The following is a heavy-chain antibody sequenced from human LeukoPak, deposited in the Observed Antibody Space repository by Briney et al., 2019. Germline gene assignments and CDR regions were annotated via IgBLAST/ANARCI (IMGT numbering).Heavy chain of an antibody. V-gene: IGHV5-51*01. CDR1: GYSFTSYW. D-gene: IGHD4-23*01. CDR2: TSPGDSNT. CDR3: ARGRGATVITNFDY. Sequence: PGKSLKISCKGSGYSFTSYWIGWVRQMPRKGVEWMGFTSPGDSNTSNSPSFQGQVTMSADKSINTAYLQWGSLKASDTAMYYCARGRGATVITNFDYWGQGTLVSVSS. J-gene: IGHJ4*02.